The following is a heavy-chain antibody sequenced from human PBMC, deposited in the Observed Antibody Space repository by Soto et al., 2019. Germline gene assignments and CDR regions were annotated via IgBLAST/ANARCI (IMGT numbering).Heavy chain of an antibody. V-gene: IGHV3-23*01. J-gene: IGHJ3*02. CDR2: ITADGGT. CDR3: APHVSCSGGSCQYDAFAI. Sequence: EVQVLESGGGLVQPGGSLRLSCEGSGFTVSSHAMTWIRQAPGKGPEWVSTITADGGTYYADSVKDRFAMSRDTSEKILYLQMNSLGAEDTAAYYCAPHVSCSGGSCQYDAFAIRGQGTMVTVSS. CDR1: GFTVSSHA. D-gene: IGHD2-15*01.